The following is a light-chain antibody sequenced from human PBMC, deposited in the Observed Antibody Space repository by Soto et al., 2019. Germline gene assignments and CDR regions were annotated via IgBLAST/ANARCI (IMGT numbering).Light chain of an antibody. J-gene: IGKJ1*01. CDR3: QQYNSYSWT. CDR2: DVS. CDR1: QSVVNW. Sequence: DIQMTQSPSTVSASVGERVTISCRSSQSVVNWLAWYQHKPGKAPKLLIYDVSSLESGLPSRFSGSGSGTEFTLTISSLFPDDFAIYYCQQYNSYSWTFGQGTKVDI. V-gene: IGKV1-5*01.